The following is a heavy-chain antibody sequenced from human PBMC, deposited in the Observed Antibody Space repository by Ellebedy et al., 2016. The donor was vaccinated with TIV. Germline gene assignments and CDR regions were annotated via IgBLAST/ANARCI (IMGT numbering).Heavy chain of an antibody. CDR2: INLSGERT. Sequence: PGGSLRLSCAASGLTFSSHTMGWVRQAPGKGLDWVSDINLSGERTYYADSVTGRFTISRDNSKNTLYLQMSSLRAADPAVYYCAKASSSGSAYDIWGQGTMITVSS. CDR1: GLTFSSHT. J-gene: IGHJ3*02. V-gene: IGHV3-23*01. D-gene: IGHD3-10*01. CDR3: AKASSSGSAYDI.